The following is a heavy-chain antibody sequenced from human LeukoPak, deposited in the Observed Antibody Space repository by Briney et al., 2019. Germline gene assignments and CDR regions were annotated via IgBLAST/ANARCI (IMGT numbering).Heavy chain of an antibody. CDR1: GGTFSSYA. D-gene: IGHD5-12*01. J-gene: IGHJ5*02. CDR3: ARAPVDMVWFDP. V-gene: IGHV1-69*01. Sequence: SVKVSCKASGGTFSSYAISWVRQAPGQGLEWMGGIIPIFGTANYAQKFQGRVTITADESTSTAYMELGSLRSEDTAVYYCARAPVDMVWFDPWGQGTLVTVSS. CDR2: IIPIFGTA.